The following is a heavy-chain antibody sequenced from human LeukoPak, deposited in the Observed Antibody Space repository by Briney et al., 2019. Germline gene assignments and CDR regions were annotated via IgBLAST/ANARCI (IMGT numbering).Heavy chain of an antibody. CDR2: IYTSGTTTT. CDR3: ARGKAEGILNYYYFDY. Sequence: SETLSLTCLVSGDSINSYYWSWIRQPAGKGLEWIGRIYTSGTTTTNYNPSLKSRVTVSVDTSKNQFSLNLSSVTAADTAVYYCARGKAEGILNYYYFDYWGQGTLVTVSS. V-gene: IGHV4-4*07. J-gene: IGHJ4*02. D-gene: IGHD5-18*01. CDR1: GDSINSYY.